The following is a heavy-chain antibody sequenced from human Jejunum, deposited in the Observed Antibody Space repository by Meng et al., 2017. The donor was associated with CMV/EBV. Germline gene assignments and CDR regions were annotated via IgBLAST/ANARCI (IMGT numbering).Heavy chain of an antibody. J-gene: IGHJ5*02. D-gene: IGHD1-26*01. CDR1: FTFSAFA. V-gene: IGHV3-23*01. CDR2: ISGSGGST. CDR3: AKDVRLGGNYGWFDP. Sequence: FTFSAFAMSWVRRAPGKGLGWVSAISGSGGSTYYADSVKGRFTISRDNSKSTLYLQMNSLRVDDTAVYHCAKDVRLGGNYGWFDPWGQGTLVTVSS.